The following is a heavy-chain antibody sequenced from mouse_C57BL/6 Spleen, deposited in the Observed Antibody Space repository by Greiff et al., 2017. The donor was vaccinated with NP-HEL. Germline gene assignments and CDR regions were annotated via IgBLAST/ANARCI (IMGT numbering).Heavy chain of an antibody. CDR2: ISSSGST. D-gene: IGHD1-1*01. V-gene: IGHV3-4*01. CDR1: GYSITNGNHW. J-gene: IGHJ4*01. Sequence: DVQLQESGPALVKPSQPVSLTCTVTGYSITNGNHWWNWIRQVSGSKLEWIGYISSSGSTDSNPSLKSRISITRDTSKNQLFLQLNSVTTEDIATYYCARSGIDTVVATGGAMDYWGQGTSVTVSS. CDR3: ARSGIDTVVATGGAMDY.